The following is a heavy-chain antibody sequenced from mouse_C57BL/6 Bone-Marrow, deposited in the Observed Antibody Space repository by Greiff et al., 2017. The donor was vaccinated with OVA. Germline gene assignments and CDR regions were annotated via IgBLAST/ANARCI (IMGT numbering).Heavy chain of an antibody. CDR3: TTRTVVPFYAMDY. CDR2: IDPENGDT. CDR1: GFNIKDDY. V-gene: IGHV14-4*01. J-gene: IGHJ4*01. Sequence: EVQLQQSGAELVRPGASVKLSCTASGFNIKDDYMHWVKQRPEQGLEWIGWIDPENGDTEYASKFQGKATITADTSSNTAYLQLSSLTSEYTAVYYCTTRTVVPFYAMDYWGQGTSVTVSS. D-gene: IGHD1-1*01.